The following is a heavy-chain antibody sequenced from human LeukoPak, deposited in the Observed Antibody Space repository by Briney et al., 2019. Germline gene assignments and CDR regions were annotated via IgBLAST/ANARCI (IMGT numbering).Heavy chain of an antibody. V-gene: IGHV3-23*01. CDR2: ISDSGDRT. D-gene: IGHD1-1*01. J-gene: IGHJ4*02. Sequence: GGSLRLSCVASGFPHSRHAMSWVRQARGKGLECVSVISDSGDRTYYAESVKGRFTISRDNSKNTLYLQMNSLRAEDTAVYYCVQGHSAFGTGYDCWGQGTLVTVS. CDR3: VQGHSAFGTGYDC. CDR1: GFPHSRHA.